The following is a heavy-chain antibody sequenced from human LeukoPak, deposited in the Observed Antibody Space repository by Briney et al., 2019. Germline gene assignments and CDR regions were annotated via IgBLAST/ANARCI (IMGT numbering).Heavy chain of an antibody. CDR1: GLTVNSNY. CDR2: IYKGGSI. Sequence: GGSLRLSCAASGLTVNSNYMNWVRQAPGKGLEWVSVIYKGGSIYYADSVRGRFTISRDNSKNTLYLQMNSLRAEDTAVYYCARDRPFFEYWGQGALVTVSS. V-gene: IGHV3-53*01. J-gene: IGHJ4*02. CDR3: ARDRPFFEY.